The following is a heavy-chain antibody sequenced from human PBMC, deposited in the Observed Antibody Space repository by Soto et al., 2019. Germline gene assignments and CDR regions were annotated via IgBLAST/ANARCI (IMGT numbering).Heavy chain of an antibody. CDR3: AREADFASSDYILDY. CDR2: VTSSPSSM. Sequence: GGSLRLSCAASGFTFGGFSMNWVRQAPGKGLEWVSFVTSSPSSMFYADSVKGRFTISRDDAKDSLFLQMNSLRADDTAVYYCAREADFASSDYILDYWGLGTLVTVSS. J-gene: IGHJ4*02. V-gene: IGHV3-21*01. D-gene: IGHD3-22*01. CDR1: GFTFGGFS.